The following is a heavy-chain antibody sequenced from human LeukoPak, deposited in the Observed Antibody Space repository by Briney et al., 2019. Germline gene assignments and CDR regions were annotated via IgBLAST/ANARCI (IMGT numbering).Heavy chain of an antibody. CDR2: ISGSGGST. CDR3: AKDSHYYGSGSYSSPIDY. J-gene: IGHJ4*02. Sequence: GGSLRLSCAASGFTFSSYAMSWVRQAPGKGLEWVSAISGSGGSTYYAGSVKGRFTISRDNSKNTLYLQMNSLRAEDTAVYYCAKDSHYYGSGSYSSPIDYWGQGTLVTVSS. D-gene: IGHD3-10*01. V-gene: IGHV3-23*01. CDR1: GFTFSSYA.